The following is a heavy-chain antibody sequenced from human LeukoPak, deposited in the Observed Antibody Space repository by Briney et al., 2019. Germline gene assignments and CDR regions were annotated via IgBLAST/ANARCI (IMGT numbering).Heavy chain of an antibody. V-gene: IGHV4-38-2*01. D-gene: IGHD6-13*01. CDR3: ARHGSSWYWFDY. Sequence: SETLSLTCAVSGYSISSGYYWGWIRQPPGKGLEWIGSIYHSGSTYYNPSLKSRVTISADTSKNQFSLKLSSVTAADTAVYYCARHGSSWYWFDYWGQGTLVTVSS. J-gene: IGHJ4*02. CDR1: GYSISSGYY. CDR2: IYHSGST.